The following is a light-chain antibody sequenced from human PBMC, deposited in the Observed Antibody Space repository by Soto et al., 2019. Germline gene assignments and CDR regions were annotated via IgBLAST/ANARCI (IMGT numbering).Light chain of an antibody. CDR1: QSVSSN. V-gene: IGKV3-15*01. CDR2: GAS. Sequence: EMVMTQSPATLSVSPGERATLSCRASQSVSSNLAWYQQKPGQAPRLLIYGASTRATGIPARFSGSRSGTEFTLTINSLQSEDFAVYYCQQYNNWPPYTFGQGTKLEIK. CDR3: QQYNNWPPYT. J-gene: IGKJ2*01.